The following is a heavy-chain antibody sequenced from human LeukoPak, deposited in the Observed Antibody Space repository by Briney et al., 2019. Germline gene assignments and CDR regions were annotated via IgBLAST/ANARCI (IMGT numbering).Heavy chain of an antibody. CDR2: IYHSGST. Sequence: KASETLSLTCTVSGGSISSYYWGWIRQPPGKGLEWIGSIYHSGSTDYNPSLKSRVTISVDTSKNHFSLKLTSVTAADTAIYYCAAAAVAVDYWGQGTLVTVSS. D-gene: IGHD6-19*01. V-gene: IGHV4-39*07. CDR1: GGSISSYY. J-gene: IGHJ4*02. CDR3: AAAAVAVDY.